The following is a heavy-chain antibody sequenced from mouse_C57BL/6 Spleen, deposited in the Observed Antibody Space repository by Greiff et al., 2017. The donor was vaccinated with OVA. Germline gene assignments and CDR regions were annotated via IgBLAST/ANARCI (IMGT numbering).Heavy chain of an antibody. CDR3: APFNYGNYGY. J-gene: IGHJ2*01. Sequence: EVQLQQSGPELVKPGASVKMSCKASGYTFTDYNMHWVKQSHGKSLEWIGYINPNNGGTSYNQKFKGKATLTVNKSSSTAYMELRSLTSEDSAVYYCAPFNYGNYGYWGQGTTLTVSS. CDR2: INPNNGGT. D-gene: IGHD2-1*01. CDR1: GYTFTDYN. V-gene: IGHV1-22*01.